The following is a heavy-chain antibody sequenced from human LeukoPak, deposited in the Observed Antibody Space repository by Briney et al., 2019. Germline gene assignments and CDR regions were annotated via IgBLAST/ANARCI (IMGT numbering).Heavy chain of an antibody. CDR2: ISWNSGSI. CDR1: GFTFDDYA. J-gene: IGHJ5*02. V-gene: IGHV3-9*01. Sequence: GGSPRLSCAASGFTFDDYAMHWVRQAPGKGLEWVSGISWNSGSIGYADSVKGRFTISRDNAKNFLYLQMNSLRAEDTALYYCAKDSLRYYDSSGYYDPWGQGTLVTVSS. D-gene: IGHD3-22*01. CDR3: AKDSLRYYDSSGYYDP.